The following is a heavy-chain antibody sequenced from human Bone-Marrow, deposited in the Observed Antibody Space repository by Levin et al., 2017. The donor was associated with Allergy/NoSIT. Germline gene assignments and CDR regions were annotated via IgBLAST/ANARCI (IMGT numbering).Heavy chain of an antibody. V-gene: IGHV4-61*01. CDR1: GGSVSSGIHY. CDR3: ARDHAMTLDY. Sequence: PSETLSLTCTVSGGSVSSGIHYWSWIRQPPGKGLEWIGYVYYSGSTNYNPSLKSRVTISVDTSRNQFSLILSSVTAADTAVYYCARDHAMTLDYWGQGILVTVSS. D-gene: IGHD2-21*02. CDR2: VYYSGST. J-gene: IGHJ4*02.